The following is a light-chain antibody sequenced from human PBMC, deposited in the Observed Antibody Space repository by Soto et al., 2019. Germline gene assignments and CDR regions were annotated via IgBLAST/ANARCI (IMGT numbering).Light chain of an antibody. J-gene: IGKJ2*01. CDR1: HIIASF. CDR2: SAT. Sequence: DIQMTQSPSSVSASVGDRITITCRPSHIIASFLDWYQQKPGKAPRLLIYSATNLYSGVPSRFSGSDAVTDFTLTISSLQPEDFATYFCQQSYSIPHTLGQGTKVDIK. V-gene: IGKV1-39*01. CDR3: QQSYSIPHT.